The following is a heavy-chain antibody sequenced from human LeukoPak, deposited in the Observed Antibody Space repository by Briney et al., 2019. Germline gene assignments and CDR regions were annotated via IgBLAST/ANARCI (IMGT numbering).Heavy chain of an antibody. CDR2: IYPGDSDT. CDR1: GYSFTGYW. D-gene: IGHD1-14*01. Sequence: GESLKISCKGSGYSFTGYWIAWVRQMPGKGLEWMGIIYPGDSDTKYSPSFEGQVTISADTSINTAYLQWSSLKASDTAMYYCARAGYNIEKAPFDYWGQGTLVTVSS. V-gene: IGHV5-51*01. J-gene: IGHJ4*02. CDR3: ARAGYNIEKAPFDY.